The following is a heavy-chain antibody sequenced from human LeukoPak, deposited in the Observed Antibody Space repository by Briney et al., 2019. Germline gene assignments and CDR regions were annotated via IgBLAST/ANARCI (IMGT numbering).Heavy chain of an antibody. CDR2: INPNSGGT. J-gene: IGHJ6*03. Sequence: VASVKVSCKASGYTFTGYYMHWVRQAPGQGLEWMGWINPNSGGTIYAQKFQGRVTMTEDTSTDTAYMELSSLRSEDTAVYYCATQPPGASGIYYFYIDVWGKGTTVTISS. CDR1: GYTFTGYY. D-gene: IGHD1-14*01. V-gene: IGHV1-2*02. CDR3: ATQPPGASGIYYFYIDV.